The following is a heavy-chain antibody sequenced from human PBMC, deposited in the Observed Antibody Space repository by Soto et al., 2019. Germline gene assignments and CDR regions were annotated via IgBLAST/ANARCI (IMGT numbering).Heavy chain of an antibody. D-gene: IGHD2-2*02. CDR1: GYTFTSYA. CDR2: INAGNGNT. J-gene: IGHJ4*02. CDR3: AKSATVPAAIAY. Sequence: ASVKVSCKASGYTFTSYAMHWVRQAPGQRLEWMGWINAGNGNTKYSQKFQGRVTTTRDTSASTAYMELSSLRSEDTAVYYCAKSATVPAAIAYWGQGTLVTSPQ. V-gene: IGHV1-3*01.